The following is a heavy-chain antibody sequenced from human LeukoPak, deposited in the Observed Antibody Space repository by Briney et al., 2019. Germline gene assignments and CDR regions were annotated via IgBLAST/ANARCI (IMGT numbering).Heavy chain of an antibody. V-gene: IGHV4-30-4*08. Sequence: SQTLSLTCTVSGGSISSGDYYWSWIRQPPGKGLGWIGYIYYSGSTYYNPSLKSRVTISVDTSKNQFSLKLSSVTAADTAVYYRARDSRTPRTGDYYFDYWGQGTLVTVSS. D-gene: IGHD7-27*01. CDR3: ARDSRTPRTGDYYFDY. CDR2: IYYSGST. J-gene: IGHJ4*02. CDR1: GGSISSGDYY.